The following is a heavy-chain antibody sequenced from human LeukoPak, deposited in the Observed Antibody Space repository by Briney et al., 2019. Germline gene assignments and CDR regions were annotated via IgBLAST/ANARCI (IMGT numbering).Heavy chain of an antibody. J-gene: IGHJ6*02. CDR3: ARKNFNYYYYYAMDV. D-gene: IGHD1-14*01. CDR1: AFTFSSYN. CDR2: ISSSSSAI. Sequence: GGSLRLSCAASAFTFSSYNMNWVRQAPGKGLEWVSYISSSSSAIYYADSVVGRFTISRDNAKNSLYLQMNSLRAEDTAVYYCARKNFNYYYYYAMDVWGQGTTVTVSS. V-gene: IGHV3-48*04.